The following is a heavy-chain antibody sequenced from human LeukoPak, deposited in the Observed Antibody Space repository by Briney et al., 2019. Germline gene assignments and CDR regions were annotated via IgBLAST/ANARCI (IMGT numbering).Heavy chain of an antibody. D-gene: IGHD1-26*01. Sequence: VASVKVSCKASGYTFTSYGISWVRQAPGQGLEWMGWISAYNGNTNYAQKLQGRVTMTTDTSTSTAYTELRSLRSDDTAVYYCARGLGEPLTSAFDIWGQGTMVTVSS. V-gene: IGHV1-18*01. J-gene: IGHJ3*02. CDR3: ARGLGEPLTSAFDI. CDR1: GYTFTSYG. CDR2: ISAYNGNT.